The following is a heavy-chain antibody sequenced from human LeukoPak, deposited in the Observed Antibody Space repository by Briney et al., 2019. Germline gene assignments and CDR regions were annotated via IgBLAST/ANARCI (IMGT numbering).Heavy chain of an antibody. CDR2: SNPNSGGT. CDR3: ARETAMVDY. Sequence: AAVSVSFAASGYTFTVDYMHGVGQARGQGRGGMGWSNPNSGGTNYAQKFQGRVTITRDTSISTAYMELSRLRSDDTAVYYCARETAMVDYWGQGTLVTVSS. D-gene: IGHD5-18*01. V-gene: IGHV1-2*02. J-gene: IGHJ4*02. CDR1: GYTFTVDY.